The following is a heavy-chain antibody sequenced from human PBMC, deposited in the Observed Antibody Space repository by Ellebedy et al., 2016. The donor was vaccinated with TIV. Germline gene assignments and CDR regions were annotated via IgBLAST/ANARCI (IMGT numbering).Heavy chain of an antibody. D-gene: IGHD6-13*01. CDR3: AREGSPLAAAGLS. CDR2: IAYDGSIE. CDR1: GFTFSSYD. J-gene: IGHJ5*02. Sequence: PGGSLRLSCAASGFTFSSYDMHWVRQAPGKGLEWVAVIAYDGSIEYYADSVKGRFTISRDNSKNTLYLQMNSLGADDTAVYYCAREGSPLAAAGLSWGQGTLVTVSS. V-gene: IGHV3-30*03.